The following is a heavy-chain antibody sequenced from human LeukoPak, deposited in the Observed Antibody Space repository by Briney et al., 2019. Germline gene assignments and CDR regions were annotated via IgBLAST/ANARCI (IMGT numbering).Heavy chain of an antibody. J-gene: IGHJ4*02. V-gene: IGHV4-59*12. CDR1: GGSISSYY. Sequence: SETLSLTCTVSGGSISSYYWSWIRQPPGKGLEWIGYIYHSGSTYYNPSLKSRVTISVDRSKNQFSLKLSSVTAADTAVYYCARSSIAASGVDXXXQGTLVTVSS. D-gene: IGHD6-25*01. CDR3: ARSSIAASGVDX. CDR2: IYHSGST.